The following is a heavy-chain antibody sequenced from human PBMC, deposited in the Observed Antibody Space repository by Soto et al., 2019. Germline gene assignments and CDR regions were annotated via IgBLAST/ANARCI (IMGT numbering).Heavy chain of an antibody. CDR3: ASQASPYYYYGMDV. J-gene: IGHJ6*02. CDR2: IYYSGST. Sequence: SETLSLTCTVSGGSISSSSYYWGWIRQPPGKGLEWIGSIYYSGSTYYNPSLKSRVTISVDTSKNQFSLKLSSVTAADTVVYYCASQASPYYYYGMDVSGQGTTVTVSS. V-gene: IGHV4-39*01. CDR1: GGSISSSSYY.